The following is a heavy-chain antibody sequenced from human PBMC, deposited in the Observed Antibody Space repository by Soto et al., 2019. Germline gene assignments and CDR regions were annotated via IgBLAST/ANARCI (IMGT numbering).Heavy chain of an antibody. V-gene: IGHV1-3*01. J-gene: IGHJ4*02. D-gene: IGHD3-3*01. CDR3: ARDRFLEWLLWLDY. CDR2: INAGNGNT. Sequence: GASVKVSCKASGYTFTSYAMHWVRQAPGQRLEWMGWINAGNGNTKYSQKIQGRDTINRDTSASTAYMELSSLRSEDTAVYYCARDRFLEWLLWLDYWGQGTLVTVSS. CDR1: GYTFTSYA.